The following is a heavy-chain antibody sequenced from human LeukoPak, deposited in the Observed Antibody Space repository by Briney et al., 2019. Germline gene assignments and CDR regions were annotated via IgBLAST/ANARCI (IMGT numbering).Heavy chain of an antibody. CDR3: ARDGPSGWISFDY. CDR2: ISSSSSYI. D-gene: IGHD6-19*01. J-gene: IGHJ4*02. CDR1: GFTFSSYS. Sequence: GSLRLSRAASGFTFSSYSMNWVRQAPGKGLEWVSSISSSSSYIYYADSVKGRFTISRDNAKNSLYLQMNSLRAEDTAVYYCARDGPSGWISFDYWGQGTLVTVSS. V-gene: IGHV3-21*01.